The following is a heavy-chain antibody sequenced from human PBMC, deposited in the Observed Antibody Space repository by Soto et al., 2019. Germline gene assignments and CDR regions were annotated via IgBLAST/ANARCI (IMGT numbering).Heavy chain of an antibody. V-gene: IGHV3-48*03. Sequence: GGSLRLSCAASRFTFSTYEMNWVRQAPGKGLEWVSYTSTSGSTVYYADSVKGRFTISRDNTRNSLYLQMNSLRDEDTALYYCVRYCSTTLCNGVATRTFDYWGQGTLVTVSS. CDR3: VRYCSTTLCNGVATRTFDY. CDR1: RFTFSTYE. D-gene: IGHD2-2*01. CDR2: TSTSGSTV. J-gene: IGHJ4*02.